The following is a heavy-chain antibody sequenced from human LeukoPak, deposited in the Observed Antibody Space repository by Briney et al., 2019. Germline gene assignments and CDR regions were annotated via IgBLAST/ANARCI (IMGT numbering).Heavy chain of an antibody. J-gene: IGHJ3*02. Sequence: SVKVSCKASGGTFSTYVISWVRQAPGQGLEWMGGIIPIFGTANYAQKFQGRVTITADKSTSTAYMELSSLRSEDTAVYYCARDYYGSGSYVGYDAFDIWGQGTMVTVSS. CDR3: ARDYYGSGSYVGYDAFDI. D-gene: IGHD3-10*01. CDR1: GGTFSTYV. V-gene: IGHV1-69*06. CDR2: IIPIFGTA.